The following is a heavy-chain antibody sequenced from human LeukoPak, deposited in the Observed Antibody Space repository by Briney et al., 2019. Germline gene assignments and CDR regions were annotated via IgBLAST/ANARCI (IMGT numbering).Heavy chain of an antibody. CDR2: IYYSGST. Sequence: SETLSLTCTVSGCSISSYYWTWIRQPPGKGLEWIGYIYYSGSTNYNPSLKSRVTISVDTSKNPFSLQMSSVTAADTAVYYCARLAAAGTRWFDHWGQGTLVTVSS. CDR1: GCSISSYY. V-gene: IGHV4-59*01. CDR3: ARLAAAGTRWFDH. J-gene: IGHJ5*02. D-gene: IGHD6-13*01.